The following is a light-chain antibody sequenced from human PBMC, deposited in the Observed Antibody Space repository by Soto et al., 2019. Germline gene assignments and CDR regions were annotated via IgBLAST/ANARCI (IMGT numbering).Light chain of an antibody. J-gene: IGLJ2*01. CDR2: GDT. CDR1: SPNIGGNT. Sequence: QSVLTQPPSASGTPGQRVTISCSGSSPNIGGNTVKWYQQVPGTAPKLLIHGDTLRPSGVPDRFSGSKSGTSASLAISGLRSEDEGDYHCAAWDDSLSGPVFGGGTKLTVL. CDR3: AAWDDSLSGPV. V-gene: IGLV1-44*01.